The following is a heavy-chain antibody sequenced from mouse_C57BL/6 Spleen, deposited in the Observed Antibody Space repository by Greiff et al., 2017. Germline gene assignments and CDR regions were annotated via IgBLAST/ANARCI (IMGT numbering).Heavy chain of an antibody. D-gene: IGHD2-2*01. V-gene: IGHV2-2*01. CDR1: GFSLTSYG. CDR3: ARNGYDEDYYAMDD. J-gene: IGHJ4*01. Sequence: QVQLKQSGPGLVQPSQSLSITCTVSGFSLTSYGVHWVRQSPGKGLEWLGVIWSGGSTDYNAAFISRLSIGKDNAKSQVFFKMNSLQADDTAIYYCARNGYDEDYYAMDDWGQGTSVTVSS. CDR2: IWSGGST.